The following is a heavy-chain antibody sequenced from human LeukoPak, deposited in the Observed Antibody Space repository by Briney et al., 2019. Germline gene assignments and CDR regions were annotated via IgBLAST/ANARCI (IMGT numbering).Heavy chain of an antibody. D-gene: IGHD6-19*01. CDR2: VSTDGIGT. Sequence: GGSLRLSCVASDFGSHHMHWVRQAPGKGLVWVSRVSTDGIGTAYADSVKGRFTISRDNAKNTVYLQMNSLRAEDTAVYYCARGGYSSGSDYWGQGTLVTVSS. V-gene: IGHV3-74*01. J-gene: IGHJ4*02. CDR3: ARGGYSSGSDY. CDR1: DFGSHH.